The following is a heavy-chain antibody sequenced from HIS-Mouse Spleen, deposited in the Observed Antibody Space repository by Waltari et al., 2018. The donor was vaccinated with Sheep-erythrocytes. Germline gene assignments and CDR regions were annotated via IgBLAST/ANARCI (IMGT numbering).Heavy chain of an antibody. V-gene: IGHV2-26*01. J-gene: IGHJ4*02. CDR1: GFSLSNARMG. D-gene: IGHD3-3*01. CDR3: ARITSYYDFWSTYNKDYFDY. Sequence: QVTLKESGPVLVKPTETLTLTCTVSGFSLSNARMGVSWIRQPPGKALEWLAHIFSNDEKSYSTSLKSRLTISKETSKSQVVLTMTNMDPVDTATYYCARITSYYDFWSTYNKDYFDYWGQGTLVTVPS. CDR2: IFSNDEK.